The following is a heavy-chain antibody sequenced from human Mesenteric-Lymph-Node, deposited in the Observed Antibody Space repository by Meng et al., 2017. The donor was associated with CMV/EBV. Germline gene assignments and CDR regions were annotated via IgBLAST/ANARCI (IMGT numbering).Heavy chain of an antibody. CDR1: GFTFSSYG. CDR2: IRYDGSNK. V-gene: IGHV3-30*02. D-gene: IGHD3-3*01. J-gene: IGHJ4*02. Sequence: GESLKISCAASGFTFSSYGMHWVRQAPGKGLEWVAFIRYDGSNKYYADSVKGRFTISRDNSKNTLYLQMNSLRAEDTAVYYCAKDDLDFWSGYYTAHFDYWGQGTMVTVSS. CDR3: AKDDLDFWSGYYTAHFDY.